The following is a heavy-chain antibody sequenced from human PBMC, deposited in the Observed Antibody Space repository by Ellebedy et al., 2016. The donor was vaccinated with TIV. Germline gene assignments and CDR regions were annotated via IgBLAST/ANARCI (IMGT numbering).Heavy chain of an antibody. CDR1: GFTFSSYG. Sequence: GESLKISCAASGFTFSSYGMHWVRQAPGKGLEWVAVIWYDGSNKYYADSVKGRFTISRDNSKNTLYLQMNSLRAEDTAVYYCARDMVGATGGMGAFDIWGQGTMVTVSA. CDR3: ARDMVGATGGMGAFDI. D-gene: IGHD1-26*01. V-gene: IGHV3-33*01. CDR2: IWYDGSNK. J-gene: IGHJ3*02.